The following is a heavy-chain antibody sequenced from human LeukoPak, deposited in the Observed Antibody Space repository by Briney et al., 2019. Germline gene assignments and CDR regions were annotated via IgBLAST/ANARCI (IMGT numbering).Heavy chain of an antibody. V-gene: IGHV1-69*13. J-gene: IGHJ3*02. D-gene: IGHD3-22*01. Sequence: SVKVSCKASGGTFSGYAISWVRQAPGQGLEWMGGIIPIFGTANYAQKFQGRVTITADESTSTAYMELSSLRSEDTAVYYCASPNYTYYYDSSGPSGAFDIWGQGTMVTVSS. CDR1: GGTFSGYA. CDR2: IIPIFGTA. CDR3: ASPNYTYYYDSSGPSGAFDI.